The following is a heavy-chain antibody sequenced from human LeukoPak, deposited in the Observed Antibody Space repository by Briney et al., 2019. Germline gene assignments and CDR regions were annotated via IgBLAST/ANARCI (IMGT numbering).Heavy chain of an antibody. D-gene: IGHD2-15*01. Sequence: SETLSLTCAVYGGSFSGYYWGWIRQPPGKGLEWIGSICYRGSTYYNPSLKSRVTISLDTSKDQFSLKLSSVTAADTAVYYCARGYCSGGSCYSLDYWGQGTLVTVSS. CDR1: GGSFSGYY. V-gene: IGHV4-34*01. CDR3: ARGYCSGGSCYSLDY. CDR2: ICYRGST. J-gene: IGHJ4*02.